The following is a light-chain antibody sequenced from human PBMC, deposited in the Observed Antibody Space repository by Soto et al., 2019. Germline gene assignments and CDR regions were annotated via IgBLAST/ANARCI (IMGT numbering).Light chain of an antibody. CDR1: SSDVETDNL. Sequence: QSVLTQPASVSGSPGQSITISCTGISSDVETDNLVSWYQQHPGKAPQLIIYEVTKRPSGVSDRFSGSKSGNTASLTISGIQADDEADYSCCSHSKSGTFEWVFGGGTKLTVL. V-gene: IGLV2-23*02. J-gene: IGLJ3*02. CDR2: EVT. CDR3: CSHSKSGTFEWV.